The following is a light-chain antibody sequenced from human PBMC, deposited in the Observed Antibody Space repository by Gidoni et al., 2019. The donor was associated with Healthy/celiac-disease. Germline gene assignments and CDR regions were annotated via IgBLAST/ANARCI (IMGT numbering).Light chain of an antibody. Sequence: QSVLTQPPSASGTPGQRVTISCSGSSSNIGSNYVYWYQQLPGMAPKLLIYRNNQRPSGVPDRFSGSKSGTSASLAISGLRSEDEADYYCAAWDDSLWSWVFGGGTKLTVL. CDR2: RNN. CDR1: SSNIGSNY. V-gene: IGLV1-47*01. CDR3: AAWDDSLWSWV. J-gene: IGLJ3*02.